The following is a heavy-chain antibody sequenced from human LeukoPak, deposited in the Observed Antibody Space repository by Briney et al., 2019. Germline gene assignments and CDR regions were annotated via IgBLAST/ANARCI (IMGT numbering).Heavy chain of an antibody. D-gene: IGHD6-19*01. Sequence: ASVKVSCKASGGTFSSYAISWVRQAPGQGLEWMGRIIPILGIANYAQKFQGRVAITADKSTSTAYMELSSLRSEDTAVYYCARAGAVAGTYDAFDIWGQGTMVTVSS. CDR2: IIPILGIA. CDR3: ARAGAVAGTYDAFDI. V-gene: IGHV1-69*04. J-gene: IGHJ3*02. CDR1: GGTFSSYA.